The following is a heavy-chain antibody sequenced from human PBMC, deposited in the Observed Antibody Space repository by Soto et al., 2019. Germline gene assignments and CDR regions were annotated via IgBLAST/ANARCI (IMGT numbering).Heavy chain of an antibody. J-gene: IGHJ4*02. D-gene: IGHD3-10*02. CDR2: MSYDGSEK. CDR3: AIVRVKDSSLDY. Sequence: QVQLVESGGGVVQPGRSLRLSCTGSGFTFSNNGMHWVRQAPGKGLEWVAFMSYDGSEKFYGDSVKGRFTISRDNSERTLYLHMRSLRGDDTAVYYCAIVRVKDSSLDYWGQGTLVTVSS. CDR1: GFTFSNNG. V-gene: IGHV3-30*03.